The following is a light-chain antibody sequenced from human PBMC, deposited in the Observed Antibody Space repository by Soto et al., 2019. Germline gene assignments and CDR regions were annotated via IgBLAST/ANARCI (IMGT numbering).Light chain of an antibody. J-gene: IGKJ5*01. CDR1: QRVANLD. Sequence: EIVLAQSPDTLSLSPGERATLSCRAGQRVANLDLARYQQKPGQPPRLLIYDTSNRAAGIPDRFSGSGSGTDFTLTISSLEPEDFAVYYCQLYGSARDTLGQGTRLESK. V-gene: IGKV3-20*01. CDR2: DTS. CDR3: QLYGSARDT.